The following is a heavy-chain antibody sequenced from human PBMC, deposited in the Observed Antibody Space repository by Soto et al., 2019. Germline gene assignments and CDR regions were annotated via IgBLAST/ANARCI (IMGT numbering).Heavy chain of an antibody. J-gene: IGHJ5*02. Sequence: PGGSLRLSCAASGFTLEDYAMHWVRQAPGKGLEWVSGISWRSVTIGYADSVKGRFTISRDDAKNSLYLQMNSLRTEDTALYYCAEDKYSSSWNWFDPWGQGT. D-gene: IGHD6-13*01. CDR3: AEDKYSSSWNWFDP. V-gene: IGHV3-9*01. CDR2: ISWRSVTI. CDR1: GFTLEDYA.